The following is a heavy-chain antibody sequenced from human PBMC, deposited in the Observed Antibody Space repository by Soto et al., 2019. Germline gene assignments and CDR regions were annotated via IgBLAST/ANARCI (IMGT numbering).Heavy chain of an antibody. CDR1: GYTFTGYA. J-gene: IGHJ4*02. V-gene: IGHV1-3*05. Sequence: QVQLVQSGAEEKKPGASVKVSCKASGYTFTGYAMHWVRQAPGQRLEWMGWINAGNGNTKYSQKFQGRVTITRDTSASTASMELSSLRSEDTAVYYWARAVAVPADFAYWGQGTLVTVSS. CDR2: INAGNGNT. CDR3: ARAVAVPADFAY. D-gene: IGHD6-19*01.